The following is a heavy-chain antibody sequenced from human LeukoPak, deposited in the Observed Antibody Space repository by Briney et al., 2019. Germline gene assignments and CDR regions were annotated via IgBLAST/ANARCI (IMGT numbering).Heavy chain of an antibody. CDR3: ARTEGTVAYDS. V-gene: IGHV3-74*01. CDR2: INSDGSGT. D-gene: IGHD4-23*01. J-gene: IGHJ5*01. CDR1: GFTFSNYW. Sequence: PGGSPRLSCAASGFTFSNYWMHWVRQAPGKGLVWVSRINSDGSGTTYADSVRGRFTISRDNAKNTLYLQVNSLRAEDTAVYYCARTEGTVAYDSWGQGTLLTVSS.